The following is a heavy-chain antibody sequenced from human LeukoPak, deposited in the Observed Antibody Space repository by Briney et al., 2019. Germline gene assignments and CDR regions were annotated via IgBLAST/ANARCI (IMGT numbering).Heavy chain of an antibody. D-gene: IGHD3-9*01. CDR2: INHSGST. Sequence: PSQTLSLTCTVSGGSISSGGYYWSWIRQPPGKGLEWIGEINHSGSTNYNPSLKSRVTISVDTSKNQFSLKLSSVTAADTAVYYCARDSDELRYFDWPRMDVRGQGTTVTISS. V-gene: IGHV4-30-2*01. CDR1: GGSISSGGYY. CDR3: ARDSDELRYFDWPRMDV. J-gene: IGHJ6*02.